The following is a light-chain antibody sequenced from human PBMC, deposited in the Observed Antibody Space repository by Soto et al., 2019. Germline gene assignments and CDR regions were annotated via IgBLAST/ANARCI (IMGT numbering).Light chain of an antibody. CDR3: LLSYSDVRA. CDR2: DTN. CDR1: TGAVTSGHY. J-gene: IGLJ2*01. Sequence: QAVVTQEPSLTVSPGGTVTLTCGSSTGAVTSGHYPYWFQQKPGQAPRTLIYDTNNKHSWTPARFSGFLLGGKAALTLSGVQPEDEAEYYCLLSYSDVRAFGGGTKLTVL. V-gene: IGLV7-46*01.